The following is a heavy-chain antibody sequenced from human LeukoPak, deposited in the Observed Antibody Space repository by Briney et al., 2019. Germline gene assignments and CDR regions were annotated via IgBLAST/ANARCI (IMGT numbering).Heavy chain of an antibody. V-gene: IGHV3-74*01. D-gene: IGHD3-16*01. CDR3: LAGYYYYSMDV. J-gene: IGHJ6*03. CDR2: INTHGSST. Sequence: PGGSLRLSCAASGFSFSNYWLHWVRQAPGKGLEWVARINTHGSSTNYADFVKRRFIISRDNAHKTLSLQTPSLSPEDTAVYYALAGYYYYSMDVGGKGPTVTVS. CDR1: GFSFSNYW.